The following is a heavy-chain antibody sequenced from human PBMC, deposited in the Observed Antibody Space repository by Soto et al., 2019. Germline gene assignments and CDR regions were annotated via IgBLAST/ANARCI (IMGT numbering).Heavy chain of an antibody. CDR3: TTVLRIAAYYWYFDL. CDR2: IKSKTDGGTT. D-gene: IGHD6-6*01. V-gene: IGHV3-15*07. Sequence: EVQLVESGGGMVRPGGSLRLSCAASGFTFNNAWMNWVRQAPGKGLEWVGRIKSKTDGGTTDYAAPVKDRFTISRDDSKNMLYLQMNSLKIEDIGVYYCTTVLRIAAYYWYFDLWGRGTLVTVSS. J-gene: IGHJ2*01. CDR1: GFTFNNAW.